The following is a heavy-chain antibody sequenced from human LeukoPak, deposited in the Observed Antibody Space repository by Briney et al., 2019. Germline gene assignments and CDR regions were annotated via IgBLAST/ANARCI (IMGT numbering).Heavy chain of an antibody. V-gene: IGHV1-69*13. CDR1: GGTFSSYA. J-gene: IGHJ4*02. Sequence: GASVKVSCKASGGTFSSYAISWVRQAPGQGLEWMGGIIPIFGTANYAQKFQGRVTITADESTSTAYMELSSLRSEDTAVYYCARVGSSKNNYYFDYWGQGTLVTVSS. CDR2: IIPIFGTA. D-gene: IGHD6-6*01. CDR3: ARVGSSKNNYYFDY.